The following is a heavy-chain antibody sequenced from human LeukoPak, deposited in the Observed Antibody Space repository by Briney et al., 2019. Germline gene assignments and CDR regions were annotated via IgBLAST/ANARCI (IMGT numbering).Heavy chain of an antibody. V-gene: IGHV1-8*03. CDR2: MNPNSGNT. Sequence: GASVKVSCKASGYTFTSYDINWVRQATGQGLEWMGWMNPNSGNTGYAQKFQGRVTITRNTSISTAYMELSSLRSEDTAVYYCARGRYDSSGSYSLFDYWGQGTLVTVSS. J-gene: IGHJ4*02. CDR3: ARGRYDSSGSYSLFDY. D-gene: IGHD3-22*01. CDR1: GYTFTSYD.